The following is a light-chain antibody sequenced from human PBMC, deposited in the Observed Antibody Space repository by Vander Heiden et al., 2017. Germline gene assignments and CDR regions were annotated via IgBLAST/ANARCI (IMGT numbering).Light chain of an antibody. Sequence: DIQGTLAPSFLSASVADRVTITCRASQGISSYLAWYHQKPGKAPKLLLYAASTLQSGVPSRFSGSGSWTEFTLTISSLQPEDFATYYCQQLYSYPFTFGHGTKVDIK. CDR1: QGISSY. CDR2: AAS. CDR3: QQLYSYPFT. J-gene: IGKJ3*01. V-gene: IGKV1-9*01.